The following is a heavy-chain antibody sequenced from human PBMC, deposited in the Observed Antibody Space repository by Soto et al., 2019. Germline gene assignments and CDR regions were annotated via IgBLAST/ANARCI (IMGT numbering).Heavy chain of an antibody. J-gene: IGHJ5*02. D-gene: IGHD3-9*01. Sequence: EVQLVESGGDSVQSGGSLRLSCIASGFTFRPYDMQWVRQATGQGLEWVSVIDTAGDTYDAGSVKGRFTIAREDAKNSLYLQMSSLRAGDTAVYYCVRGMGDTGYYDNWFDPWGKGTLVTVSS. CDR2: IDTAGDT. V-gene: IGHV3-13*01. CDR1: GFTFRPYD. CDR3: VRGMGDTGYYDNWFDP.